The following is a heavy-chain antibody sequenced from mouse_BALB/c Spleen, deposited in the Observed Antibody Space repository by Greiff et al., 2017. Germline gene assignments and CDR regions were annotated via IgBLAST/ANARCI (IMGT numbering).Heavy chain of an antibody. CDR3: ARKGGSSLFAY. V-gene: IGHV3-2*02. CDR2: ISYSGRT. Sequence: EVKLMESGPGLVKPSQSLSLSCTVTGYSITSDYAWNWIRQFPGNKLEWMGYISYSGRTSYNPSLKSRISITRDTSKNQFFLQLNSVTTEDTATYYCARKGGSSLFAYWGQGTLVTVSA. J-gene: IGHJ3*01. D-gene: IGHD1-1*01. CDR1: GYSITSDYA.